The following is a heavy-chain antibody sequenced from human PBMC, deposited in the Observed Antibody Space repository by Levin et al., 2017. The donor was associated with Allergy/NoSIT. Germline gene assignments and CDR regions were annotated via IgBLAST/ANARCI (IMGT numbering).Heavy chain of an antibody. V-gene: IGHV1-18*01. CDR2: ISAYNGNT. J-gene: IGHJ6*02. CDR1: GYTFTSYG. D-gene: IGHD2-2*02. CDR3: ARDAAYCSSTSCYNLYYYGMDV. Sequence: ASVKVSCKASGYTFTSYGISWVRQAPGQGLEWMGWISAYNGNTNYAQKLQGRVTMTTDTSTSTAYMELRSLRSDDTAVYYCARDAAYCSSTSCYNLYYYGMDVWGQGTTVTVSS.